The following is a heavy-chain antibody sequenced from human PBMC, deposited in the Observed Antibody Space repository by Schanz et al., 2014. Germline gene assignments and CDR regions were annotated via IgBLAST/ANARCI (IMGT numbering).Heavy chain of an antibody. V-gene: IGHV4-4*07. D-gene: IGHD3-3*01. Sequence: QLQLQESGPGLVKPSETLSLTCTVSGGSISNYYWSWIRQPAGKGLEWIGRIYTSGSTNYNPSLKSRVPLSLDPSKNKFSLKLSSVTAADTAVYYCARDRGYDFSFDPWGQGTLVTVSS. CDR1: GGSISNYY. CDR3: ARDRGYDFSFDP. J-gene: IGHJ5*02. CDR2: IYTSGST.